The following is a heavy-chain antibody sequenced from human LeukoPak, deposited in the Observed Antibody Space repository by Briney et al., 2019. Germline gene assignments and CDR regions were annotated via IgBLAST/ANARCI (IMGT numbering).Heavy chain of an antibody. CDR1: GYTFTSYD. CDR2: MNPNSGNT. D-gene: IGHD3-3*01. CDR3: ARGLPDSYYDFWSGYHDAFDI. J-gene: IGHJ3*02. Sequence: ASVKVSCKASGYTFTSYDINWVRQATGQGLEWMGWMNPNSGNTGYAQKFQGRVTITRNNSISTAYMELSSLRSEDTAVYYCARGLPDSYYDFWSGYHDAFDIWGQGTMVTVSS. V-gene: IGHV1-8*03.